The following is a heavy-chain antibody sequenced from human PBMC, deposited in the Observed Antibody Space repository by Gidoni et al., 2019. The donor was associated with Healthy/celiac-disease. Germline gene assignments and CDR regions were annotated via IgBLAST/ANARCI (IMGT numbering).Heavy chain of an antibody. D-gene: IGHD3-22*01. CDR2: ISYDGSNK. CDR1: GFTFSSSA. CDR3: ARAASYYYDSSGYSSDAFDI. J-gene: IGHJ3*02. V-gene: IGHV3-30*01. Sequence: QVQLVESGGGVVQPGRSLRLSCAASGFTFSSSAMPWVRQAPGKGLELVAVISYDGSNKYYADSVKGRFTISGDNSKNTLYLQMNSLRAEDTAVYYCARAASYYYDSSGYSSDAFDIWGQGTMVTVSS.